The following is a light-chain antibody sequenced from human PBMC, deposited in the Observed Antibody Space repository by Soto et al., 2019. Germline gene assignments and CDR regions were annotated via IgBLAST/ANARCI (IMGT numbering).Light chain of an antibody. CDR2: HTS. CDR1: QSVGGS. J-gene: IGKJ5*01. V-gene: IGKV3-11*01. Sequence: EIVLTLSPDTLSLSPGERATLSCRASQSVGGSLAWYQQRPGQAPRLLVYHTSNRATGIPARFSGSGSGTDFTLTISSLEPEDFAVYYCQQRSNWPPITFGQGTRLEI. CDR3: QQRSNWPPIT.